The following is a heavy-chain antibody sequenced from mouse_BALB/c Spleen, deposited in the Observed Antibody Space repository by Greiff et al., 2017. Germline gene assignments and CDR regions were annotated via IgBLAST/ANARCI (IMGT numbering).Heavy chain of an antibody. CDR3: TRPYYYGSSGFAY. J-gene: IGHJ3*01. Sequence: EVKLEESGGGLVQPGGSMKLSCVASGFTFSNYWMNWVRQSPEKGLEWVAEIRLKSNNYATHYAESVKGRFTISRDDSKSSVYLQMNNLRAEDTGIYYCTRPYYYGSSGFAYWGQGTLVTVSA. D-gene: IGHD1-1*01. V-gene: IGHV6-6*02. CDR2: IRLKSNNYAT. CDR1: GFTFSNYW.